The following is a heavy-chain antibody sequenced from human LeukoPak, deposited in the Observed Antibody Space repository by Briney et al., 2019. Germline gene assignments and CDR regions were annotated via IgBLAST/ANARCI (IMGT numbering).Heavy chain of an antibody. CDR1: GFTFSSYS. D-gene: IGHD6-19*01. CDR2: INSSSSYI. V-gene: IGHV3-21*01. J-gene: IGHJ4*02. CDR3: ARGKQWLTIFDY. Sequence: GGSLRLSCAASGFTFSSYSMNWVRQAPGKGLEWVSSINSSSSYIYYADSVKGRITISRDNAKNSLYLQMNSLRAEDTAVYYCARGKQWLTIFDYWGQGTLVTVSS.